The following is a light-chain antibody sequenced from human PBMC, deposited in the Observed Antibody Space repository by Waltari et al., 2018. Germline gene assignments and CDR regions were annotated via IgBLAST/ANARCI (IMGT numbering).Light chain of an antibody. CDR1: HSLLFGSSRNY. Sequence: IVMTQSPASLAVSLGERATINCKSNHSLLFGSSRNYLAWYQQRRCQPPKLLLYWASNRESGVPDRIVGSGSGTDFTLTINNLQAEDVALYYCQHYYRAPYSFGQGTKLEI. CDR2: WAS. V-gene: IGKV4-1*01. J-gene: IGKJ2*03. CDR3: QHYYRAPYS.